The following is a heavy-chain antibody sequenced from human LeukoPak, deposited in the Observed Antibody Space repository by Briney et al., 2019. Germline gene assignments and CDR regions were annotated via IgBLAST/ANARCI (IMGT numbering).Heavy chain of an antibody. CDR1: GSTFSSYE. CDR3: ARDGTPMYTTGWVYMDV. Sequence: GESLRLFCAASGSTFSSYEMNWVRQAPGKGLEWVLYICSSGSNIQYGDCVEGRFTISRDNGKNSLYLQMNSLRGDDTAVYYCARDGTPMYTTGWVYMDVWGKGTTVTFSS. V-gene: IGHV3-48*03. D-gene: IGHD6-19*01. CDR2: ICSSGSNI. J-gene: IGHJ6*04.